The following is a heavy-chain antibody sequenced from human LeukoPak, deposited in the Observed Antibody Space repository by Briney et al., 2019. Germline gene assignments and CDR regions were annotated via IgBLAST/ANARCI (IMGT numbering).Heavy chain of an antibody. V-gene: IGHV3-66*01. CDR1: GFIVSSTY. Sequence: GGSLRLSCAASGFIVSSTYMSWVRQAPGKGLEWVSIIYSDDTTYYADSVKGRFTISRDNSQNTLYLQMNSLRAEDTAIYYCARDLGDTGDYWGQGTLVTVSS. CDR3: ARDLGDTGDY. D-gene: IGHD3-16*01. J-gene: IGHJ4*02. CDR2: IYSDDTT.